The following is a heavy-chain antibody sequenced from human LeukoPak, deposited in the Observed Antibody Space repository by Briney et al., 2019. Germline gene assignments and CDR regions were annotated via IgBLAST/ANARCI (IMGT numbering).Heavy chain of an antibody. CDR3: TTARIMITFGGVIVYYFDY. CDR2: IKSKTDGGTT. CDR1: GFTFSNAW. J-gene: IGHJ4*02. Sequence: PGRSLRLSCAASGFTFSNAWMSWVRQAPGKGLEWVGRIKSKTDGGTTDYAAPVKGRFTISRDDSKNTLYLQMNSLKTEDTAVYYCTTARIMITFGGVIVYYFDYWGQGTLVTVSS. V-gene: IGHV3-15*01. D-gene: IGHD3-16*02.